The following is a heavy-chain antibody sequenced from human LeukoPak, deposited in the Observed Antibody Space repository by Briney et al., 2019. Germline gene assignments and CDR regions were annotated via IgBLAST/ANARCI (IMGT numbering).Heavy chain of an antibody. D-gene: IGHD3-3*01. V-gene: IGHV4-59*12. J-gene: IGHJ6*02. CDR3: ARGRIGDFWSGSDGMDV. CDR1: GGSISSYY. CDR2: IYYSGTT. Sequence: PSETLSLTCTVSGGSISSYYWSWIRQPPGKGLEWIGYIYYSGTTNYNPSLKSRVTISVDRSKNQFSLKLSSVTAADTAVYYCARGRIGDFWSGSDGMDVWGQGTTVTVSS.